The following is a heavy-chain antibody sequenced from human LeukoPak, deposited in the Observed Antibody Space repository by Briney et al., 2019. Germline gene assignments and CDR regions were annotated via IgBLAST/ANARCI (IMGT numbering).Heavy chain of an antibody. CDR3: ARRLPDWGYSYGD. CDR1: GGSISSTSYY. CDR2: LYYSGST. D-gene: IGHD5-18*01. V-gene: IGHV4-39*01. J-gene: IGHJ4*02. Sequence: SETLSLTCTVSGGSISSTSYYWDRIRQPPGKGLEWIGTLYYSGSTYYNPSLKSRVTISADTSKNQFSLKLSSVTAADTAVYYCARRLPDWGYSYGDWGQGTLVTVSS.